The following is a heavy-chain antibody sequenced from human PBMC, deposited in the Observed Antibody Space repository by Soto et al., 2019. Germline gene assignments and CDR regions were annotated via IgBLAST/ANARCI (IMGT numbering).Heavy chain of an antibody. CDR2: IYHSGST. V-gene: IGHV4-30-4*01. D-gene: IGHD6-6*01. CDR1: GGSISSGDYY. J-gene: IGHJ5*02. CDR3: ARERPDGARLDP. Sequence: QVQLQESGPGLVKPSQTLSLTCTVSGGSISSGDYYWSWIRQPPGKGLEWIGYIYHSGSTYYNPSLKSRVTTPVNTSKNQFSLKLSSVTAADTAVYYCARERPDGARLDPWGQGTLVTVSS.